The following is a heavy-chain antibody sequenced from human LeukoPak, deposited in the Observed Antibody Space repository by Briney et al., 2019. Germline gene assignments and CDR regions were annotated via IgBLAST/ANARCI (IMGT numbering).Heavy chain of an antibody. CDR2: INSDGSST. CDR3: ARGSYYLLYSGYDYSGDY. CDR1: GFTVSSNY. J-gene: IGHJ4*02. D-gene: IGHD5-12*01. Sequence: GGSLRLSCAASGFTVSSNYISWVRQAPGKGLEWVARINSDGSSTNYADSVKGRFTISRDIAKNTLFLQMNSLRAEDTAVYYCARGSYYLLYSGYDYSGDYWGQGTLVTVSS. V-gene: IGHV3-74*01.